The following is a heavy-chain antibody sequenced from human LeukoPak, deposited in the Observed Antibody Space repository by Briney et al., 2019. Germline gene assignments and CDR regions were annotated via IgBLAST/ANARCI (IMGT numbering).Heavy chain of an antibody. Sequence: SQTLSLTCTVSGGSISSGGYYWSWIRQPPGKGLEWIGYIYHSGSTYYNPSLKSRVTISVDRSKNQFSLKLSSVAAADTAVYYCARGTPTGTTYYFDYWGQGTLVTVSS. CDR3: ARGTPTGTTYYFDY. V-gene: IGHV4-30-2*01. J-gene: IGHJ4*02. D-gene: IGHD1-7*01. CDR2: IYHSGST. CDR1: GGSISSGGYY.